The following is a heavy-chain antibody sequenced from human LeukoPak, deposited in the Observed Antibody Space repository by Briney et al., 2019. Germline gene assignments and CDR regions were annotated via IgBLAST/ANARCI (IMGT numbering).Heavy chain of an antibody. Sequence: PGGSLRLSCAASGFTFSNYAMSWVRQAPGKGLEWVSSIISNGGITYYADSVKGRFTVSRDNSKNTLYLQMNSLRAEDTAVYYCLVGLDYWGQGTLVTVSS. D-gene: IGHD3-9*01. CDR1: GFTFSNYA. J-gene: IGHJ4*02. CDR3: LVGLDY. CDR2: IISNGGIT. V-gene: IGHV3-23*01.